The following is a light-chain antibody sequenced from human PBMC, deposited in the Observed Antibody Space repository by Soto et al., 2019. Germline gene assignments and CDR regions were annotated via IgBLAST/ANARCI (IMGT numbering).Light chain of an antibody. J-gene: IGKJ2*02. Sequence: EVVLTQSPDTLSLSPGETATLSCRASQSVDRYVAWYQQKLGQAPRLLIYDAYTRATGVAARFSGSGSATDFSLTITRLDHEDFAYYYCEQRGKWPSTFGPGTKVE. V-gene: IGKV3-11*01. CDR3: EQRGKWPST. CDR1: QSVDRY. CDR2: DAY.